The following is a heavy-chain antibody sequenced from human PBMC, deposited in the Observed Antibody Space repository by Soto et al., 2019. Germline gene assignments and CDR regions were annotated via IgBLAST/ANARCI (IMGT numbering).Heavy chain of an antibody. D-gene: IGHD3-3*01. CDR3: ASSSITIFGVVMQAYYFDY. Sequence: GGSLRLSCAASGFTFSSYSMNWVRQAPGKGLEWVSSISSSSSYIYYVDSVKGRFTISRDNAKNSLYLQMNSLRAEDTAVYYCASSSITIFGVVMQAYYFDYWGQGTLVTVSS. CDR2: ISSSSSYI. J-gene: IGHJ4*02. V-gene: IGHV3-21*01. CDR1: GFTFSSYS.